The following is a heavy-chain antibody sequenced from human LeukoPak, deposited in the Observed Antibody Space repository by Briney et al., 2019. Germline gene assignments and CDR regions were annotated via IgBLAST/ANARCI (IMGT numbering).Heavy chain of an antibody. CDR3: ARVYSGYAADY. J-gene: IGHJ4*02. CDR2: IYPGDSDT. D-gene: IGHD5-12*01. CDR1: GYSFTSYW. V-gene: IGHV5-51*01. Sequence: GESLKISCKGSGYSFTSYWVGWVRQMPGEGLEWMGIIYPGDSDTRYSPSFQGQVTISADKSISTAYLRWTSLKPSDTAMYYCARVYSGYAADYWGQGTLVTVSS.